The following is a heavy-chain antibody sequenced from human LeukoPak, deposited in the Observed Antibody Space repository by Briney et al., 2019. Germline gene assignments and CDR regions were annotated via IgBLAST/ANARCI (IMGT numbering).Heavy chain of an antibody. CDR1: GGSISSGGYY. CDR2: IYYSGST. Sequence: SQTLSLTCTVSGGSISSGGYYWSWIRQHPGKGLEWIGYIYYSGSTYYNPSLKSRVTISVDTSKSQFSLKLTSVTAADTAVYYCARSTSGSYFWADKWGQGTLVTVSS. D-gene: IGHD1-26*01. CDR3: ARSTSGSYFWADK. J-gene: IGHJ4*02. V-gene: IGHV4-31*03.